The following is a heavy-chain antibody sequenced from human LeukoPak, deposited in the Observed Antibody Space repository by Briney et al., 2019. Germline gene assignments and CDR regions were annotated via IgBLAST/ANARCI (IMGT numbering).Heavy chain of an antibody. J-gene: IGHJ5*02. CDR1: GGSISSYY. D-gene: IGHD3-10*01. V-gene: IGHV4-4*09. Sequence: SSETLSLTCTVSGGSISSYYWSWIRQPPGKGLEWIGCIYGRGPASYIPSLKSRFTISVDRPKNQFFLNVTSLTAADTAVYYCARSRQASGLFSSWGQGTLVAVSS. CDR2: IYGRGPA. CDR3: ARSRQASGLFSS.